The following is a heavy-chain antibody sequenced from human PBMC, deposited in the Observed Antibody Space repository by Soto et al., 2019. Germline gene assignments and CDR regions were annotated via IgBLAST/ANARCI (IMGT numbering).Heavy chain of an antibody. D-gene: IGHD2-2*01. CDR1: GDSVSSNSAA. J-gene: IGHJ3*02. Sequence: PSQTLSLTCVISGDSVSSNSAAWNWIRQSPSRGLEWLGRTYYRSKWYNDYAVSVKSRITINPDTSKNQFSLQLNSVTPEDTAVYYCARDLLIVVVPAARDAFDIWGQGTMVTVSS. CDR3: ARDLLIVVVPAARDAFDI. V-gene: IGHV6-1*01. CDR2: TYYRSKWYN.